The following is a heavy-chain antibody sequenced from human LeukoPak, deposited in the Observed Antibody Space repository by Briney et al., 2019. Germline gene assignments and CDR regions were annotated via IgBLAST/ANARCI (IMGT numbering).Heavy chain of an antibody. D-gene: IGHD3-16*01. J-gene: IGHJ4*02. Sequence: PGGSLRLSCEVSGLSFSGFWMSWVRQAPGKGLEWVANINENGGEKYYVDSVKGRFTISRDNAKNSMYLQMNSLRVEETAVYYCASGGHFDYWGQGTLVTVSS. CDR3: ASGGHFDY. CDR2: INENGGEK. CDR1: GLSFSGFW. V-gene: IGHV3-7*01.